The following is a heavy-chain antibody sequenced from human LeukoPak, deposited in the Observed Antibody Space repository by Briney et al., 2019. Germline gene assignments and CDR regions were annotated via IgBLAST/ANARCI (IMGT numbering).Heavy chain of an antibody. D-gene: IGHD5-18*01. CDR2: IKQDGSEK. Sequence: GGSLRLSCAASGFTFSSYWMSWVRQAPGKGLEWVANIKQDGSEKYYVDSVKGRFTISRDNAKNSPYLQMNSLRAEDTAVYYCARDKLQLYFDYWGQGTLVTVSS. V-gene: IGHV3-7*01. J-gene: IGHJ4*02. CDR1: GFTFSSYW. CDR3: ARDKLQLYFDY.